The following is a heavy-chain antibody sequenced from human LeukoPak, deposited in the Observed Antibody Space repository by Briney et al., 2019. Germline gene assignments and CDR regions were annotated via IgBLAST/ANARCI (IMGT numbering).Heavy chain of an antibody. Sequence: ASVKVSCKASGYTFTGYYMHWVRQAPGQGLEWVGWINPNSGGTNYAQKFQGRVTMTRDTSISTAYMELSRLRSDDTAVYYCASWGTYDILTGYMTLVDYWGQGTLVTVSS. CDR3: ASWGTYDILTGYMTLVDY. CDR1: GYTFTGYY. J-gene: IGHJ4*02. D-gene: IGHD3-9*01. CDR2: INPNSGGT. V-gene: IGHV1-2*02.